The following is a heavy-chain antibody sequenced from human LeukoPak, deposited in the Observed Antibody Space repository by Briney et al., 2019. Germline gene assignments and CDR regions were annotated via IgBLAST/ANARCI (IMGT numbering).Heavy chain of an antibody. Sequence: SETLSLTCTVSGVSISSYYWNWIRQPPGKGLEWIGYIYYSGSMNYNPSLKSRVTISVDTSKNQFSLKLTSVTVADTAVYYCARAGLIAARPFDYWGQGTLVTVSS. CDR1: GVSISSYY. J-gene: IGHJ4*02. V-gene: IGHV4-59*12. CDR3: ARAGLIAARPFDY. CDR2: IYYSGSM. D-gene: IGHD6-6*01.